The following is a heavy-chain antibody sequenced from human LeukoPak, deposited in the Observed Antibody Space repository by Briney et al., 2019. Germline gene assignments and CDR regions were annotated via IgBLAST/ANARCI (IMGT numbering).Heavy chain of an antibody. D-gene: IGHD3-16*01. J-gene: IGHJ4*02. CDR2: INPRDGST. CDR3: AREAAMGACNFDY. CDR1: GHFSSTSL. Sequence: ASVKVSCKASGHFSSTSLIHWVRAAPGQGPVWMGLINPRDGSTLYARHLQGRVTMTRDTYTRTVYMELNSLGSEDTAVYFCAREAAMGACNFDYWGQGTLVTVSS. V-gene: IGHV1-46*04.